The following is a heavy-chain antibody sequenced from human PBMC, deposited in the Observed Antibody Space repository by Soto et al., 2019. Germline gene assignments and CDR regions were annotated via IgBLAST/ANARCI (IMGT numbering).Heavy chain of an antibody. D-gene: IGHD6-19*01. J-gene: IGHJ3*02. CDR3: SREAGYSSGWYGAFDI. CDR2: IWYDGSNK. CDR1: GFTFSSYG. V-gene: IGHV3-33*01. Sequence: QVQLVESGGDVVQPGRSLRLSCAASGFTFSSYGMHWVRQAPGKGLEWVAVIWYDGSNKYYADSVKGRFTISRDNSKNTLYLQMNSLRAEDTAVYYCSREAGYSSGWYGAFDIWGQGTMVTVSS.